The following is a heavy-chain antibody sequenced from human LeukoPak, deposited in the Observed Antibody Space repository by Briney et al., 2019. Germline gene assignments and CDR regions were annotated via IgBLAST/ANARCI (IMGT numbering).Heavy chain of an antibody. D-gene: IGHD3-3*01. CDR3: AKAPFGVVSYNNWFDP. CDR2: ISGSGGST. CDR1: GFTFSSYA. J-gene: IGHJ5*02. V-gene: IGHV3-23*01. Sequence: QSGGSLRLSCAASGFTFSSYAMSWVRQAPGKGLEWVSAISGSGGSTYYADSVKGRFTISRDNSKNTLYLQMNSLRAEDTAVYYCAKAPFGVVSYNNWFDPWGQGTLVTVSS.